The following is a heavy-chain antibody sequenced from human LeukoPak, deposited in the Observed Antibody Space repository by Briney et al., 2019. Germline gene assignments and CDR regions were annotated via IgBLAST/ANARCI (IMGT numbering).Heavy chain of an antibody. D-gene: IGHD3-10*01. CDR1: GFTFSSYA. Sequence: PGGSLRLSCAASGFTFSSYAMSWVRQAPGKGLEWVSAISGSGGSTYYADSVKGRFTISRDNSKNTLYLQMNSLRAEDTAVYYCAKRGLVRAALTVVYYYYYYYMDVWGKGTTVTVSS. V-gene: IGHV3-23*01. J-gene: IGHJ6*03. CDR2: ISGSGGST. CDR3: AKRGLVRAALTVVYYYYYYYMDV.